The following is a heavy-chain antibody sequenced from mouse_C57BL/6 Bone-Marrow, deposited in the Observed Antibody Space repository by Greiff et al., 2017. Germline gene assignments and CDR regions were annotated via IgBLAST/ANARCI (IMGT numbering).Heavy chain of an antibody. CDR2: IDPSDSYT. CDR3: ASDTTVVPYWYFDV. D-gene: IGHD1-1*01. Sequence: QVQLQQPGAELVKPGASVKLSCKASGYTFTSYWMQWVKQRPGQGLEWIGEIDPSDSYTNYNQKFKGKATLTVDTSSSTAYMQLSRLTSEDSAVYYGASDTTVVPYWYFDVWGTGTTVTVSS. V-gene: IGHV1-50*01. CDR1: GYTFTSYW. J-gene: IGHJ1*03.